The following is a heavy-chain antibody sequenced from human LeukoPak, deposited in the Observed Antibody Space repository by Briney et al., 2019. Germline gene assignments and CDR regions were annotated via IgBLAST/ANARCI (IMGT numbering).Heavy chain of an antibody. CDR1: GGSMSSYY. CDR2: IHSSGST. V-gene: IGHV4-59*08. D-gene: IGHD6-13*01. Sequence: SETLSLTCTVSGGSMSSYYWSWIRQPPGKGLEWIGYIHSSGSTNYNTSLKSRVTISVDTPKNQFSLKLTSVTAADTAMYYCAEYGSSYGRFDPWGQGTLVSVSS. CDR3: AEYGSSYGRFDP. J-gene: IGHJ5*02.